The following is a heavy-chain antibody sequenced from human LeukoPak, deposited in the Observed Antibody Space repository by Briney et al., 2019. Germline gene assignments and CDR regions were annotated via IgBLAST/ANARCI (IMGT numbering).Heavy chain of an antibody. J-gene: IGHJ3*02. V-gene: IGHV6-1*01. Sequence: SQTLSLTCAISGDTVSSNSAAWNWIRQSPSRGLEWLGGTYYRSKWYFDYAVSVKSRITVNPDTSKNQFSLQLNSVTPEDTAVYFCARGQAFAFDIWGHGTMVTVSS. CDR1: GDTVSSNSAA. CDR2: TYYRSKWYF. CDR3: ARGQAFAFDI.